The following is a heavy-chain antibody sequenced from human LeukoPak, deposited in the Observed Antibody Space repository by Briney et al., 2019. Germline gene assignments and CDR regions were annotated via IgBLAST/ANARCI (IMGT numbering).Heavy chain of an antibody. CDR3: PRSRPQPIGQQSTSTADV. D-gene: IGHD1-14*01. V-gene: IGHV6-1*01. J-gene: IGHJ6*03. CDR2: TYYRSKWYS. CDR1: GDSVSSTNAA. Sequence: QTHSLTCAISGDSVSSTNAAWNWIRQSPSRGLEWLGRTYYRSKWYSDYAVSVRGRITINPDPSKDQFSLQVNSVTPEDTAVDSWPRSRPQPIGQQSTSTADVWAKGTPVPASS.